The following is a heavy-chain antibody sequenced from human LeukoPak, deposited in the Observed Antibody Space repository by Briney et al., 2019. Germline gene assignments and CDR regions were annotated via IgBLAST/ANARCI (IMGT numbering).Heavy chain of an antibody. CDR3: AKDGTYYDSWSGSGAFDY. J-gene: IGHJ4*02. V-gene: IGHV3-23*01. D-gene: IGHD3-3*01. CDR1: GFTFSSYA. CDR2: ISGSGGST. Sequence: GGSLRLSCAASGFTFSSYAMSWVRQAPGKGLEWVSAISGSGGSTYYADSVKGRFTISRDNSKNTLYLQMNSLRAEDTAVYYCAKDGTYYDSWSGSGAFDYWGQGTLVTVSS.